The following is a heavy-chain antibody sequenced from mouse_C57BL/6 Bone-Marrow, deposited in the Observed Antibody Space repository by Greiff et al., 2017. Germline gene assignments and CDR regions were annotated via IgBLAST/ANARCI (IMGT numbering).Heavy chain of an antibody. D-gene: IGHD2-5*01. CDR2: IYPRSGNT. J-gene: IGHJ4*01. Sequence: QVQLKQSGAELARPGASVKLSCKASGYTFTSYGISWVKQRTGQGLEWIGEIYPRSGNTYYNEKFKGKATLAADKSSSTAYMELRSLTSEDSAVYFCARSYYSNYYAMGYWGQRNSVTVSS. CDR3: ARSYYSNYYAMGY. CDR1: GYTFTSYG. V-gene: IGHV1-81*01.